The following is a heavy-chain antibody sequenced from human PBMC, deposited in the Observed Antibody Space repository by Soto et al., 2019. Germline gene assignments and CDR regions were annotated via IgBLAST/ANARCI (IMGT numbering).Heavy chain of an antibody. CDR2: ISAYNGNT. J-gene: IGHJ4*02. CDR3: AREDEAYYFDY. V-gene: IGHV1-18*01. CDR1: GYTFTSYC. Sequence: ASGKVCCKASGYTFTSYCISWVRQAPGQGLEWMGWISAYNGNTNYAQKLQGRVTMTTDTSTSTAYMELRSLRSDDTAVYYCAREDEAYYFDYWGQGTLVTVSS.